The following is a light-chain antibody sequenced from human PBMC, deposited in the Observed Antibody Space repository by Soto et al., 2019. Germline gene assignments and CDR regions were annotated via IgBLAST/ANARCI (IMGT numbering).Light chain of an antibody. CDR2: AAS. CDR3: QKYTSAPPWT. J-gene: IGKJ1*01. Sequence: DIQMTQSPSSLSASVGDRVTITCRASQGISNYLAWYQQKPGKVPKLLIYAASTLQSGVPSRFSGSGSGTVFTLTIGSLQPEDVATYYCQKYTSAPPWTFGQGPKVEIK. V-gene: IGKV1-27*01. CDR1: QGISNY.